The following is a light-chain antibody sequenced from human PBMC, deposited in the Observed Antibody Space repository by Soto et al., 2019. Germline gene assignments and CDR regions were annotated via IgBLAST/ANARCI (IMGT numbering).Light chain of an antibody. J-gene: IGKJ1*01. Sequence: DIQMTQSPSSLSASVGDRVTITCRASQSISSYLNWYQQKPGKAPKLLIYAASSLQSGVPSRFSGSGSGTDFTLTISNLQPEDFATYYCQQSYSTLVFGQGTKVEIK. V-gene: IGKV1-39*01. CDR2: AAS. CDR1: QSISSY. CDR3: QQSYSTLV.